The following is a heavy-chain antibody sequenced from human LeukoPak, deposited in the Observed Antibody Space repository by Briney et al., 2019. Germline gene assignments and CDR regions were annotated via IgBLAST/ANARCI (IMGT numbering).Heavy chain of an antibody. V-gene: IGHV1-18*04. CDR3: AREGYSGYGGYYYYGMDV. CDR2: ISAYNGNT. Sequence: XKASGYTFISYGISWVRQAPGQGLEWMGWISAYNGNTNYAQKVQGRVTMTTDTSTSTAYMEMRSLRSDDTAVYYCAREGYSGYGGYYYYGMDVWGKGTTVTVSS. J-gene: IGHJ6*04. CDR1: GYTFISYG. D-gene: IGHD5-12*01.